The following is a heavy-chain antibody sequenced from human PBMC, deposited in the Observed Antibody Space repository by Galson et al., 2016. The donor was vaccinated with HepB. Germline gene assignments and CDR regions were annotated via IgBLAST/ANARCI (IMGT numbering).Heavy chain of an antibody. J-gene: IGHJ6*02. CDR1: GFTFSSYG. Sequence: SLRLSCAASGFTFSSYGVHWVRQAPGKGLEWVAVIWSDGSDKYYADSVKGRFTISRDNSKYTLYLQMNSLRAEDTAVYYCARPGYRLGATYGLDVWGQGTTVTVSS. CDR3: ARPGYRLGATYGLDV. D-gene: IGHD1-26*01. CDR2: IWSDGSDK. V-gene: IGHV3-33*01.